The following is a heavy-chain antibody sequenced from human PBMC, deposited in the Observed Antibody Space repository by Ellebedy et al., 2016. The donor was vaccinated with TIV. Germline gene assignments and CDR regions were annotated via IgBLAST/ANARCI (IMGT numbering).Heavy chain of an antibody. J-gene: IGHJ3*02. CDR3: ARTYCGADSCNDDAFDI. V-gene: IGHV4-38-2*02. Sequence: SETLSLXCTVSGFSISSIYYTGWIRQPPGKGLEWIGSMYHSGSTNYNPSLKSRVTISLDTYKNQFSLNLSSVTAADTAVYYCARTYCGADSCNDDAFDIWGRGTMVTVSS. D-gene: IGHD2-21*01. CDR2: MYHSGST. CDR1: GFSISSIYY.